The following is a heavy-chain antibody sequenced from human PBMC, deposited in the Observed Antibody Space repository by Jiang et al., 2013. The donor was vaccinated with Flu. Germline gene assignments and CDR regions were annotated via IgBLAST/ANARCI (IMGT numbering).Heavy chain of an antibody. D-gene: IGHD4-17*01. CDR2: ISYDAVDK. CDR3: ARERSTVTTEHSFDS. J-gene: IGHJ4*02. Sequence: VQLVESGGGVVQPGKSLRLSCAASKFDFSSFAMHWVRQAPGKGLEWVAFISYDAVDKYYGDPIKGRFIISRDNVKNTLYLQMNNVRPEDTAVYHCARERSTVTTEHSFDSWGQGTLVTVSS. V-gene: IGHV3-30-3*01. CDR1: KFDFSSFA.